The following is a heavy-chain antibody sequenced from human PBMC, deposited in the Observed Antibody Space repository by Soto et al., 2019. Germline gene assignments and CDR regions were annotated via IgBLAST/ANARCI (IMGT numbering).Heavy chain of an antibody. CDR2: IIPVFGS. J-gene: IGHJ6*02. V-gene: IGHV1-69*01. CDR3: ARVGTAYYSGMDL. CDR1: GGTFSNYA. D-gene: IGHD1-1*01. Sequence: QVQPVQSGAEVKKSGSSVKVSCKASGGTFSNYAINWVRQAPGQGLQWLGGIIPVFGSRYAQKFQGRVTITADETMTTVYMELRSLISEDTAVYYCARVGTAYYSGMDLWGQGTTVTVSS.